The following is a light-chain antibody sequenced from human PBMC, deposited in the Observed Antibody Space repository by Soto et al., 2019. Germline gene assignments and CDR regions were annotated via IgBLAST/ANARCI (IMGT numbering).Light chain of an antibody. CDR1: QSVGSN. Sequence: VMSQSPSTLSVSPGERATLSCRASQSVGSNLAWYQQKRGQAPRLLIYDASNRATGIPARFSGSGSGTDFTLTISSLEPEDFAVYYCQQRSNWPPITFGQGTRLEIK. CDR2: DAS. V-gene: IGKV3-11*01. CDR3: QQRSNWPPIT. J-gene: IGKJ5*01.